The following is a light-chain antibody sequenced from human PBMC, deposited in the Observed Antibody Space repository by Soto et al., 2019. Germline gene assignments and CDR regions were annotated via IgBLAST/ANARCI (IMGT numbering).Light chain of an antibody. J-gene: IGKJ1*01. Sequence: DIQMTQSPSSVSASIGDRVTITCRASQDIGRRLAWFQQKPGKAPKYLIQAASSLQGGVPSTFSGSGSGTDFTLTINTLHPEDFATDYCLQVYSFPRTFGQGTKVEIK. CDR1: QDIGRR. CDR2: AAS. CDR3: LQVYSFPRT. V-gene: IGKV1-12*01.